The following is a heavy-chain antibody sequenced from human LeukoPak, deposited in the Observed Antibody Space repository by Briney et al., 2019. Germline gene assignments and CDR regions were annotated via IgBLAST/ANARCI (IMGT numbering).Heavy chain of an antibody. Sequence: PGGSPRLSCTTSGFTFTDYWMTWVRQAPGKGLEWVGNIKQDGSEKYYVDSVKGRFTISRDNAKNSLYLQMNSLRAEDTAVYYCARADYDYVWGSYRQYYFDSWGQGTLVTVSS. CDR1: GFTFTDYW. J-gene: IGHJ4*02. V-gene: IGHV3-7*01. CDR2: IKQDGSEK. CDR3: ARADYDYVWGSYRQYYFDS. D-gene: IGHD3-16*02.